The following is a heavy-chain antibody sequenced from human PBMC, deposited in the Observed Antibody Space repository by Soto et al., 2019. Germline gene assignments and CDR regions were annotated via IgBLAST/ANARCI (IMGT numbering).Heavy chain of an antibody. CDR1: GYTFTGYY. Sequence: ASVKVSCKASGYTFTGYYMHWVRQAPGQGLEWMGWINPNSGGKNYAQKFQGWVTMTTDTSISTAYMELSRLRSDDTAVYYCARLPPPNPVSSGNDAFDIWGQGTMVTVSS. V-gene: IGHV1-2*04. J-gene: IGHJ3*02. CDR2: INPNSGGK. CDR3: ARLPPPNPVSSGNDAFDI. D-gene: IGHD3-22*01.